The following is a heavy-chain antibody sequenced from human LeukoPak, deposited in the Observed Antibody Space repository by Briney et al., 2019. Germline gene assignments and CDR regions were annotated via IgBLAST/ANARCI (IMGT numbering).Heavy chain of an antibody. Sequence: GGSLRLSXAASGFTFSSYSMNWVRQAPGKGMEWVSYISSSSSTIYYADSVKGRFTISRDNAKNSLYLQMNSLRAEDTAVYYCARFRDTRFFDYWGQGTLVTVSS. CDR2: ISSSSSTI. D-gene: IGHD2-2*02. CDR3: ARFRDTRFFDY. V-gene: IGHV3-48*01. CDR1: GFTFSSYS. J-gene: IGHJ4*02.